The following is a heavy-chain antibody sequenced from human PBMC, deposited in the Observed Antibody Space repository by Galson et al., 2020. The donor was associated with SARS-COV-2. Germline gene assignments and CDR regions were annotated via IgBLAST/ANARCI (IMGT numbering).Heavy chain of an antibody. CDR1: GGTFSSYA. V-gene: IGHV1-69*13. CDR3: ARLGYCSGGSCATLYYYYGMDV. Sequence: SVTVSCKASGGTFSSYAISWVRQAPGQGLEWMGGIIPIFGTANYAQKFQGRVTITADESTSTAYMELSSLRSEDTAVYYCARLGYCSGGSCATLYYYYGMDVWGQGTTVTVSS. D-gene: IGHD2-15*01. CDR2: IIPIFGTA. J-gene: IGHJ6*02.